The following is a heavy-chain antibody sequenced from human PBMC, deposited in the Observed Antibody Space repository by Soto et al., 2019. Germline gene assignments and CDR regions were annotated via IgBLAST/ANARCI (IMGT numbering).Heavy chain of an antibody. V-gene: IGHV4-59*01. D-gene: IGHD6-13*01. J-gene: IGHJ4*02. Sequence: SETLSLTCTVSGGSTSSYYWNWIRQPPGKGLEWIGYIYHSGTTNYNPSLKSRVAISVDTSKNQFSLKLSSVTAADTAVYYCARTVAAGGNIFDFWGQGTLVTVSS. CDR1: GGSTSSYY. CDR2: IYHSGTT. CDR3: ARTVAAGGNIFDF.